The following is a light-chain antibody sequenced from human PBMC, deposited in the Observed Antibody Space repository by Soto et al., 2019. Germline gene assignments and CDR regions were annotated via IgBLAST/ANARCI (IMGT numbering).Light chain of an antibody. Sequence: QSVLTQPPSVSGAPGQRVTISCTGSSSNIGAGYDVHWYQRLPGTAPKLLIYGNSNRPSGVPDRFSGSKSGTSASLAITGLQAEDEAEYYCQSYDSSLSGWVFGGGTKLTV. J-gene: IGLJ3*02. CDR2: GNS. CDR3: QSYDSSLSGWV. CDR1: SSNIGAGYD. V-gene: IGLV1-40*01.